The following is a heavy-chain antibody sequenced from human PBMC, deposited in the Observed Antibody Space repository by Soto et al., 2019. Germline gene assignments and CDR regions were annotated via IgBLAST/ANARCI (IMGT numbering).Heavy chain of an antibody. CDR1: GFSFTTAGVA. J-gene: IGHJ4*02. V-gene: IGHV2-5*01. CDR2: IYYNYDR. Sequence: SGPTLVNPTQTLTLTCTFSGFSFTTAGVAVGWIRQTPGGALEWLTLIYYNYDRRFSPSLKTRLTITGDNSKNQVVLSLTNVDLGDTATYFCAHSDGGYEIIYFDFWGQGIPVTVSS. D-gene: IGHD5-12*01. CDR3: AHSDGGYEIIYFDF.